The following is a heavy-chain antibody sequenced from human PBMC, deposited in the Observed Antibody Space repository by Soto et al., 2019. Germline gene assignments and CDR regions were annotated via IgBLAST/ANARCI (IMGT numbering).Heavy chain of an antibody. Sequence: EVQLLESGGGLVQPGGSLRLSCAASGFTFKTYAMSWVRQAPGKGLEWVSTINPSGGDTYYPDSVKGRFTISRDNSKDPLSLQKDSLRADDTAVYYCAEGANYCGIFDYWGQGTLVTVSS. CDR2: INPSGGDT. J-gene: IGHJ4*02. CDR3: AEGANYCGIFDY. D-gene: IGHD3-10*01. V-gene: IGHV3-23*01. CDR1: GFTFKTYA.